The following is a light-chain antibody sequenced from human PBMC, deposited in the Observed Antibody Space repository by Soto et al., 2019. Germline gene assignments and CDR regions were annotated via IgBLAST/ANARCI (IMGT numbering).Light chain of an antibody. CDR2: ENN. CDR3: GTWDSSLSVV. CDR1: SSNIGNNY. J-gene: IGLJ2*01. Sequence: VLTQPPSVSAAPGQTVTISCSGSSSNIGNNYVSWYQQLPGTAPKLLIYENNKRPSGIPDRFSGSKSGTSATLGITGLQTGDEADYYCGTWDSSLSVVFGGGTKLTVL. V-gene: IGLV1-51*02.